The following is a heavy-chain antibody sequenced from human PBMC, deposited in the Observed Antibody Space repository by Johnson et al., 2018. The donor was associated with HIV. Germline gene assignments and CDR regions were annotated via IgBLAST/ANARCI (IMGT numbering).Heavy chain of an antibody. CDR1: GFTFSSYA. Sequence: QVQLVESGGGVVQPGRSLRLSCAASGFTFSSYAMHWVRQAPGKGLEWVAVISYDGSNRYYTESVKGRFTISRDNSENTLYLQMNSLRAEDTAVYYCARDDIRDGKSFDIWGQGTMVTVSS. CDR2: ISYDGSNR. V-gene: IGHV3-30*04. CDR3: ARDDIRDGKSFDI. J-gene: IGHJ3*02.